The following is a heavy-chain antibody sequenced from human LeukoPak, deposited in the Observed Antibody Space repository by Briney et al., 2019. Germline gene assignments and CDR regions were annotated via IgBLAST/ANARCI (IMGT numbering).Heavy chain of an antibody. J-gene: IGHJ3*02. CDR1: GYTFTSYG. D-gene: IGHD4-23*01. V-gene: IGHV1-18*01. CDR3: ASSTVVTPREDAFDI. CDR2: ISAYNGNT. Sequence: WASVKVSCKASGYTFTSYGISWVRQAPGQGLEWMGWISAYNGNTNYAQKLQGRVTMTTDTSTSTAYMELRSLRSDDTAVYYCASSTVVTPREDAFDIWGQGTMVTVSS.